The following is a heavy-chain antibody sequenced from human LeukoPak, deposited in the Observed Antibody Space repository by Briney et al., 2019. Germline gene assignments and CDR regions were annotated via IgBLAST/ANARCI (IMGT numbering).Heavy chain of an antibody. D-gene: IGHD3-22*01. V-gene: IGHV3-30-3*01. J-gene: IGHJ4*02. CDR1: GFTFSSYA. CDR3: ARGDSSGSFDY. Sequence: GGSLRLSCAASGFTFSSYAMHWVRQAPGKGLEWVAVISYDGSNKYYADSVEGRFTISRDNSKNTLYLQMNSLRAEDTAVYYCARGDSSGSFDYWGQGTLVTVSS. CDR2: ISYDGSNK.